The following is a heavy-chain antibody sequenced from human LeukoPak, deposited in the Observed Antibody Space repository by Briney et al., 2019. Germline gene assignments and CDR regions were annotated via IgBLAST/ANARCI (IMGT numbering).Heavy chain of an antibody. D-gene: IGHD5-12*01. CDR2: IYYSGST. CDR3: ARGGASSGYFNWFDS. Sequence: SETLSLTCTASGGSISSYYWSWIRQPPGKGLEWIGYIYYSGSTNYNPSLKSRVTISVDTSKNQFSLKLSSVTAADTAVYYCARGGASSGYFNWFDSWGQGTLVTVSS. V-gene: IGHV4-59*01. J-gene: IGHJ5*01. CDR1: GGSISSYY.